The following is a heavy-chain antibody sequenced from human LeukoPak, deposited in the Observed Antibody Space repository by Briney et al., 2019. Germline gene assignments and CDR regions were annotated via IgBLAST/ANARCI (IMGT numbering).Heavy chain of an antibody. Sequence: GGSLRLSCAASGFTFSSYAMSWVRQAPGKGLEWVSAISGSGGSTYYADSVKGRFTISRDNSKNTLYLQMNSLRAEDTAVYYCAREGGYSYGSNWFDPWGQGTLVTVSS. V-gene: IGHV3-23*01. D-gene: IGHD5-18*01. CDR2: ISGSGGST. CDR1: GFTFSSYA. J-gene: IGHJ5*02. CDR3: AREGGYSYGSNWFDP.